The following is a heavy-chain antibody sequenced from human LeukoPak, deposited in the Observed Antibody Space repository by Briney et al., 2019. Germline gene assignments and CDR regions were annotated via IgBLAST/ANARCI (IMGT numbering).Heavy chain of an antibody. J-gene: IGHJ4*02. CDR2: ISTYNGNT. D-gene: IGHD3-10*01. V-gene: IGHV1-18*01. CDR1: GYTFTSYG. CDR3: ARDRGRDYFDY. Sequence: EASVKVSCKASGYTFTSYGIIWVRQAPGQGLEWMGWISTYNGNTNYAQKLQGRVTMTTDTSTSTAYMELRSLRSDDTAVYYCARDRGRDYFDYWGQGTLVTVSS.